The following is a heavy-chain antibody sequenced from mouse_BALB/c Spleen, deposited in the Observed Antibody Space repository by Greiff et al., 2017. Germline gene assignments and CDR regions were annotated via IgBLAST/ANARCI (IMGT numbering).Heavy chain of an antibody. V-gene: IGHV3-6*02. Sequence: EVQVVESGPGLVKPSQSLSLTCSVTGYSITSGYYWNWIRQFPGNKLEWMGYISYDGSNNYNPSLKNRISITRDTSKNQFFLKLNSVTTEDTATYYCARVDYRYDYFDYWGQGTTLTVSS. CDR3: ARVDYRYDYFDY. D-gene: IGHD2-14*01. CDR2: ISYDGSN. CDR1: GYSITSGYY. J-gene: IGHJ2*01.